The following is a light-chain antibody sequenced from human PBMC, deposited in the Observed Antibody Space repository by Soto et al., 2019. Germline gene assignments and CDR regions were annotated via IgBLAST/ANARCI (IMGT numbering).Light chain of an antibody. J-gene: IGKJ2*01. V-gene: IGKV1-8*01. CDR3: HQYYSYLTYT. CDR1: QGISSY. Sequence: AIRMTQSPSSLSASTGDRLTITCRASQGISSYLAWYQQKPGKAPKLLIYAASTLQSGVSSRFSGSGSGTDFTLTISCLQSEDFATYYCHQYYSYLTYTFGQGTKLEIK. CDR2: AAS.